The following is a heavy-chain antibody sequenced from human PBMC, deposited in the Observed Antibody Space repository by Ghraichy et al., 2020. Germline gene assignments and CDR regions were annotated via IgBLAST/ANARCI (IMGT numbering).Heavy chain of an antibody. CDR1: GGSISSGGYY. CDR3: ARTDCSSTSCPTPWFDP. D-gene: IGHD2-2*01. CDR2: IYYSGST. J-gene: IGHJ5*02. V-gene: IGHV4-31*03. Sequence: SETLPLTCTVSGGSISSGGYYWSWIRQHPGKGLEWIGYIYYSGSTYYNPSLKSRVTISVDTSKNQFSLKLSSVTAADTAVYYCARTDCSSTSCPTPWFDPWGQGTLVTVSS.